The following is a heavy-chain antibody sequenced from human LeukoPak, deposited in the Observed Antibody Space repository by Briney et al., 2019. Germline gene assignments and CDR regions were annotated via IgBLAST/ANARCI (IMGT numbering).Heavy chain of an antibody. V-gene: IGHV4-4*07. CDR2: IYTSGST. Sequence: NPSETLSLTCTVSGGSISSYYWSWIRQPAGKGLEWIGRIYTSGSTNYNPSLKSRVTMSVDTSKNQFSLKLSFVTAADTAVYYCAREFTIFASGWFDPWGQGTLVTVSS. CDR3: AREFTIFASGWFDP. D-gene: IGHD3-3*01. J-gene: IGHJ5*02. CDR1: GGSISSYY.